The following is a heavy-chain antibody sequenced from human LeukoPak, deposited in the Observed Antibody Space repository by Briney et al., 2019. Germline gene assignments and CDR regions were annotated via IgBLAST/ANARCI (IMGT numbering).Heavy chain of an antibody. D-gene: IGHD4-11*01. J-gene: IGHJ4*02. CDR2: IYHSGST. V-gene: IGHV4-30-2*01. CDR1: GGSISSGGYS. Sequence: SETLSLTCAVSGGSISSGGYSWSWIRQPPGKGLEWIGYIYHSGSTYYNPSLKSRVTISVDRSKNQFSLKLSSVTAADTAVYYCARHDYSNYVAYWGQGTLVTVSS. CDR3: ARHDYSNYVAY.